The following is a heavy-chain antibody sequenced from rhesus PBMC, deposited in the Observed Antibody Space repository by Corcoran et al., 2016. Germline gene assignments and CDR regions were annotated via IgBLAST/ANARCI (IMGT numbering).Heavy chain of an antibody. Sequence: QVQLQESGPGLVKPSETLSLTCAASGGCVNGHNWWSWIRQAPGKGLEWIGNVSGSGRITAYNPSLKSRVTISTDASRNQFSLKLRSVAAADTAVYYCARGSTVDSWGQGVLVTVSS. CDR1: GGCVNGHNW. CDR2: VSGSGRIT. V-gene: IGHV4-65*01. CDR3: ARGSTVDS. J-gene: IGHJ4*01.